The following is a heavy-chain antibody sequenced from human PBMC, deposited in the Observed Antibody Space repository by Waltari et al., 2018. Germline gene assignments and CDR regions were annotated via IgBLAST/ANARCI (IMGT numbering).Heavy chain of an antibody. J-gene: IGHJ3*02. Sequence: EVQLVESGGGLVKPGGSLRLSCAASGFPFGSYSMKWVRQAPGKGLEWVSYIISSSSTIYYADSVKGRFTISRDNAKNSLYLQMNSLRAEDTAVYYCARDLGHCSSTSCYPDAFDIWGQGTMVTVSS. D-gene: IGHD2-2*01. CDR2: IISSSSTI. CDR1: GFPFGSYS. V-gene: IGHV3-21*05. CDR3: ARDLGHCSSTSCYPDAFDI.